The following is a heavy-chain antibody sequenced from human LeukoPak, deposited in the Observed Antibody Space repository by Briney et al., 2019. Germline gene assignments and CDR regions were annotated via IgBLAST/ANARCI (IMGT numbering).Heavy chain of an antibody. J-gene: IGHJ4*02. D-gene: IGHD5-18*01. CDR1: GFTFSSYW. V-gene: IGHV3-74*01. CDR3: ARDGYSFGHDFDY. Sequence: PGGSLRLSCAASGFTFSSYWMHWVRHTPGKGLVWVSRIKSDGSSTSYADSVKGRFTISRDNAKNTPYLQMNSLRAEDTAVYYCARDGYSFGHDFDYWGQGTLVTVSS. CDR2: IKSDGSST.